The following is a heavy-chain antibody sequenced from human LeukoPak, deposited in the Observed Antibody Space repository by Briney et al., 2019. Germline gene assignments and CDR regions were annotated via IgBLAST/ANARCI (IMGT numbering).Heavy chain of an antibody. Sequence: SQTLSLTCGISGDSVSSKSGGWNWIRQSPSRGLEWLGRTYYTSKWYNEYAVSMKSRITINSDTSRNQLSLHLDSVTPEDTAVYYCAREQLWSGPNRFDSWGQGTLVTVSS. CDR1: GDSVSSKSGG. CDR3: AREQLWSGPNRFDS. D-gene: IGHD3-10*02. V-gene: IGHV6-1*01. J-gene: IGHJ5*01. CDR2: TYYTSKWYN.